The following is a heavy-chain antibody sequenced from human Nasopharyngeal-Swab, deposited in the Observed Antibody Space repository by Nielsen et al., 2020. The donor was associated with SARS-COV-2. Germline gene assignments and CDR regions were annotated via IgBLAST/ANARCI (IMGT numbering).Heavy chain of an antibody. CDR1: GFTFSSFS. Sequence: GGSLRLSCAASGFTFSSFSMNWVRQVPGKGLEWVSYISSSSSYIQYADSVKGRFTISRDNAKNSLLLQMNSLRAEDTAVYYCAYNTTMCLWWGQGTLVTVSS. V-gene: IGHV3-21*01. J-gene: IGHJ4*02. CDR2: ISSSSSYI. CDR3: AYNTTMCLW. D-gene: IGHD5-18*01.